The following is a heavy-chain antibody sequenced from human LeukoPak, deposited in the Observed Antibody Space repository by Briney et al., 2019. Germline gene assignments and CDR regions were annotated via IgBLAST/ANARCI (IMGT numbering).Heavy chain of an antibody. CDR2: VSGSGGGT. D-gene: IGHD3-10*01. CDR3: TRLGYYYGSGSPNQY. Sequence: GGSLRLSCAASGFTFSSYAMSWVRQAPGKGLEWVSAVSGSGGGTYYADSVKGRFTVSRDDSKNTAYLQMNSLKTEDTAVYYCTRLGYYYGSGSPNQYWGQGTLVTVSS. V-gene: IGHV3-23*01. J-gene: IGHJ4*02. CDR1: GFTFSSYA.